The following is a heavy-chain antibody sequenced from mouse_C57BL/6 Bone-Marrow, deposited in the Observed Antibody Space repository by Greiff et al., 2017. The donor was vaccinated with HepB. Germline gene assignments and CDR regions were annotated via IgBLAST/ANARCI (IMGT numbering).Heavy chain of an antibody. CDR3: AREGDYGSSYGY. J-gene: IGHJ2*01. CDR2: IYPGDGDT. D-gene: IGHD1-1*01. CDR1: GYAFSSYW. Sequence: VKLQESGAELVKPGASVKISCKASGYAFSSYWMNWVKQRPGKGLEWIGQIYPGDGDTNYNGKFKGKATLTADKSSSTAYMQLSSLTSEDSAVYFCAREGDYGSSYGYWGQGTTLTVSS. V-gene: IGHV1-80*01.